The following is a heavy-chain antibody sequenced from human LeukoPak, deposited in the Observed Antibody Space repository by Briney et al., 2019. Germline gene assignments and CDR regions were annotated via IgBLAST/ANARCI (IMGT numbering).Heavy chain of an antibody. V-gene: IGHV4-59*01. CDR1: GGSTSSYY. Sequence: PSDTLSLTCSVSGGSTSSYYWSWIRQPPGKGLECIGYIYYSESTNYNPSLKSRVTISIDTSKNQFSLKLTSATAADTAVYYCARGSQWLDYWGQGTLVTVSS. D-gene: IGHD6-19*01. CDR3: ARGSQWLDY. CDR2: IYYSEST. J-gene: IGHJ4*02.